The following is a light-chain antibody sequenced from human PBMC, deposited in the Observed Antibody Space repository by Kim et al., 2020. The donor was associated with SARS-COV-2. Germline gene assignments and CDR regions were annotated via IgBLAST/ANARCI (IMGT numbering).Light chain of an antibody. J-gene: IGLJ1*01. CDR3: QAWDSDSFV. CDR2: QNN. Sequence: VTPGQTASITCSGDKLGDRFVCWYQQKPGQSPVLVIYQNNKRPSGIPERFSGSNSGNTATLTISGTQTMDEADYYCQAWDSDSFVFGTGTKVTVL. V-gene: IGLV3-1*01. CDR1: KLGDRF.